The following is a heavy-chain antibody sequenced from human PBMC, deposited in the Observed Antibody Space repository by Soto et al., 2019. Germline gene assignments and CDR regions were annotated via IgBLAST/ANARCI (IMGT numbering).Heavy chain of an antibody. Sequence: EVQLVESGGGLVQPGRSLRLSCAASGFTFDDYAMHWVRQAPGKGLEWVSGISWNSGTIGYADSVKGRFTISRDNAKNSLYLQMNRLRAEDTALYYCAKDRTGSAYYFDYWGQGTLVTVSS. D-gene: IGHD3-16*01. J-gene: IGHJ4*02. CDR1: GFTFDDYA. V-gene: IGHV3-9*01. CDR3: AKDRTGSAYYFDY. CDR2: ISWNSGTI.